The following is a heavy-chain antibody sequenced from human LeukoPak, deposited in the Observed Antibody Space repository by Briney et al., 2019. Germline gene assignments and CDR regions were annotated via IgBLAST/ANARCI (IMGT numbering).Heavy chain of an antibody. J-gene: IGHJ6*02. CDR1: GFTFSNAW. CDR3: ARDDYHYGMDV. CDR2: ISYDGSKK. V-gene: IGHV3-30-3*01. Sequence: GGSLRLSCAASGFTFSNAWMSWVRQAPGKGLEWVAVISYDGSKKYYADSVKGRFTISRDNSKNTLYLQMNSLRAEDTAVHYCARDDYHYGMDVWGQGTTVTVSS.